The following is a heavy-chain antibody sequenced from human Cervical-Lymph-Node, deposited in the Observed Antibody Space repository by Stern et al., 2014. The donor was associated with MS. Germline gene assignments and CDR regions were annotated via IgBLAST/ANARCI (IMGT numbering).Heavy chain of an antibody. J-gene: IGHJ6*02. CDR3: ARDQGSDYYYGMDV. V-gene: IGHV3-21*01. Sequence: EEQLVQSGGGLVKPGGSLRLSCAASGFTFSSYSMNWVRQAPGKGLEWVSSISSSSSYIYYADSVKGRFTISRDNAKNSLYLQMNSLRAEDTAVYYCARDQGSDYYYGMDVWGQGTTVTVSS. CDR2: ISSSSSYI. D-gene: IGHD3-10*01. CDR1: GFTFSSYS.